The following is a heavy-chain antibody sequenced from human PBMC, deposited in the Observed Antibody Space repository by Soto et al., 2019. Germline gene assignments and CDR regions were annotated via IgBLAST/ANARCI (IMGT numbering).Heavy chain of an antibody. CDR1: GGTFSNYV. CDR2: IIPVFGTT. V-gene: IGHV1-69*13. D-gene: IGHD3-22*01. CDR3: ATEIYYDSSGYYCP. J-gene: IGHJ4*02. Sequence: SVKVSCKASGGTFSNYVIKWVRQAPGQGLEWMGGIIPVFGTTNYAQNFQGRLTITADDPTSTAYMELSSLRSEDTAVYYCATEIYYDSSGYYCPWGQGTLVTV.